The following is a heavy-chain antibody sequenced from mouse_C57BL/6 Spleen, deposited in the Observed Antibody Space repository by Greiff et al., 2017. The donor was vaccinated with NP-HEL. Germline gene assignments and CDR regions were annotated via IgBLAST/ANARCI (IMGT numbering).Heavy chain of an antibody. V-gene: IGHV1-82*01. CDR1: GYAFSSSW. Sequence: VQLQQSGPELVKPGASVKISCKASGYAFSSSWMNWVKQRPGKGLEWIGRIYPGDGDTNYNGKFKGKATLTADKSSSTAYMQLSSLTSEDSAVYFCARSLDYGSSYGYFDVWGTGTTVTVSS. J-gene: IGHJ1*03. D-gene: IGHD1-1*01. CDR3: ARSLDYGSSYGYFDV. CDR2: IYPGDGDT.